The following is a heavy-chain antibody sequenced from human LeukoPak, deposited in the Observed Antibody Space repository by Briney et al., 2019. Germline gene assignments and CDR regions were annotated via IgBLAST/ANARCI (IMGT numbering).Heavy chain of an antibody. V-gene: IGHV3-7*01. CDR1: GFTFSSYW. D-gene: IGHD5-18*01. Sequence: PGGSLRLSCAASGFTFSSYWMSWVRQAPGKGLEWVANIKQDGSEKYYVDSVKGRFTISRDNAKNSLYLQMNSLRAEDTAIYYCARANGGYSYGYPDYWGQGTLVTVSS. J-gene: IGHJ4*02. CDR3: ARANGGYSYGYPDY. CDR2: IKQDGSEK.